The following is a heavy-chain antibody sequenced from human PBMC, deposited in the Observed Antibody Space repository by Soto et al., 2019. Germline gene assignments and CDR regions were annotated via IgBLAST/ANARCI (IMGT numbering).Heavy chain of an antibody. CDR1: GLTFKISG. D-gene: IGHD2-2*01. Sequence: PWGSLELSCAACGLTFKISGVTWSCQAPGKGLDWVSLISGSGGTTYYADSVKGRFTISRDNSKNRLYLQMNSLRAEDTAVYYCARFYRDIVVVPPAINGFDTWGQGTQVTVSS. V-gene: IGHV3-23*01. CDR2: ISGSGGTT. J-gene: IGHJ5*02. CDR3: ARFYRDIVVVPPAINGFDT.